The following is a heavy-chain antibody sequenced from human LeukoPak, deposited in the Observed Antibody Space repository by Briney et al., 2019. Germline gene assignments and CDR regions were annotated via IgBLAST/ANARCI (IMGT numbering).Heavy chain of an antibody. CDR2: INPNSGGT. J-gene: IGHJ6*04. Sequence: ASVKVPCKASGYTFTGYYMHWVRQAPGQGLEWMGWINPNSGGTNYAQKFQGWVTMTRDTSISTAYMELSRLRSDDTAVYYCARALSPFDYYYGMDVWGKGTTVTVSS. CDR1: GYTFTGYY. D-gene: IGHD3-16*01. CDR3: ARALSPFDYYYGMDV. V-gene: IGHV1-2*04.